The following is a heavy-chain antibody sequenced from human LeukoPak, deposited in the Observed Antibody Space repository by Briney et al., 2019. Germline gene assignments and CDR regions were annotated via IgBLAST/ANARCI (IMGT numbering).Heavy chain of an antibody. D-gene: IGHD6-13*01. J-gene: IGHJ4*02. V-gene: IGHV1-46*01. CDR1: GYTFTSYY. CDR2: INPSGGST. CDR3: ARVGIAAAGTGCFDY. Sequence: ASVKVSCKASGYTFTSYYMHWVRQAPGQGLEWMGIINPSGGSTSYAQKSQGRVTMTRDMSTSTVYMELSSLRSEDTAVYYCARVGIAAAGTGCFDYWGQGTLVTVSS.